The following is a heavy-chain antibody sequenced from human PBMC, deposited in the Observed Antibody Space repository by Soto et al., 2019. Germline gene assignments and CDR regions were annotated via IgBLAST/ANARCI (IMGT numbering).Heavy chain of an antibody. Sequence: QVQLVQSGAEVKKPGSSVTVSCKASGGTFGNSAISWVRQAPGQGLEWMGGIIPSFPTPDYAQKFQGRVTINADESTSTAYMELTSLRSEDTAVYDCARDKDRLQLGGNYYYAMDVWGQGTTVTVSS. CDR1: GGTFGNSA. J-gene: IGHJ6*02. V-gene: IGHV1-69*12. D-gene: IGHD5-12*01. CDR2: IIPSFPTP. CDR3: ARDKDRLQLGGNYYYAMDV.